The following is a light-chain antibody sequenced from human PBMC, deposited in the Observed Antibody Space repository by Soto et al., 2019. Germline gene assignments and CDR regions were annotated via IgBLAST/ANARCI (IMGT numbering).Light chain of an antibody. J-gene: IGKJ2*04. Sequence: DIQMTQSPSSLSASVGDRVTITCRASQSILRYLNWYQQKPGKAPKLLIYGTSTLHSGVPSRFSGSGSRTDFTLTITTLQPEDFATYYCQQTYTTPCSFGQGTKLVTK. CDR3: QQTYTTPCS. V-gene: IGKV1-39*01. CDR1: QSILRY. CDR2: GTS.